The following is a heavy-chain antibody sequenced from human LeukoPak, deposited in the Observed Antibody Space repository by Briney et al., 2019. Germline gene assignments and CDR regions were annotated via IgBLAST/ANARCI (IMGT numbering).Heavy chain of an antibody. CDR2: INADGSQK. J-gene: IGHJ4*02. CDR3: ARDGGWHRFDY. V-gene: IGHV3-7*03. Sequence: GGSLRLSCVESGFTFRSPWMAWLRQAPEKGLEWVANINADGSQKYYLGSVTGRFTISRDNAKNSLYLQMNSLSAEDTAMYYCARDGGWHRFDYWGQGTLVIVSS. CDR1: GFTFRSPW. D-gene: IGHD6-19*01.